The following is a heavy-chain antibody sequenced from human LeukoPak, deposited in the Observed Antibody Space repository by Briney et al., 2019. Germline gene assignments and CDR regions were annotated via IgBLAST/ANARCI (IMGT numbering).Heavy chain of an antibody. CDR1: SGSISSGDYY. J-gene: IGHJ4*02. Sequence: PSETLSPTCTVSSGSISSGDYYWSWIRQPPGKGLEWIGYIYYSGSTYYNPSLKSRVTISVDTSKNQFSLKLSSVTAADTAVYYCARYKPRLGGFDYWGQGTLVTVSS. V-gene: IGHV4-30-4*01. D-gene: IGHD3-16*01. CDR2: IYYSGST. CDR3: ARYKPRLGGFDY.